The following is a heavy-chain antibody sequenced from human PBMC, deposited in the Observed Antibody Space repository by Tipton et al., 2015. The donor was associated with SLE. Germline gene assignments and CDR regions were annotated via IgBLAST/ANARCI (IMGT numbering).Heavy chain of an antibody. CDR3: ARVGCGGDCYPPYYYYGMDV. CDR2: IYHSGST. V-gene: IGHV4-38-2*01. Sequence: LRLSCAVSGYSISSGYYWGWIRQPPGKGLEWIGSIYHSGSTYYNPSLKSRVTISVDTSKNQFSLKLSSVTAADTAVYYCARVGCGGDCYPPYYYYGMDVWGQGTTVTVSS. J-gene: IGHJ6*02. D-gene: IGHD2-21*01. CDR1: GYSISSGYY.